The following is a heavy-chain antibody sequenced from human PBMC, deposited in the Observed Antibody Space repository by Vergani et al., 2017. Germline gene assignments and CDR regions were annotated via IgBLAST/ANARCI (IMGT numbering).Heavy chain of an antibody. CDR2: IWYDGSNK. V-gene: IGHV3-33*01. Sequence: QVQLVESGGGVVQPGRSLRLSCAASGFTFSSYGMHWVRQDPGKGLEWVAVIWYDGSNKYYADTVKGRFTISRDNSKNTRYLQMNSLRAEDTAVYYCARPRSIFGVVISNPVDYWGQGTLVTVSS. CDR3: ARPRSIFGVVISNPVDY. D-gene: IGHD3-3*01. CDR1: GFTFSSYG. J-gene: IGHJ4*02.